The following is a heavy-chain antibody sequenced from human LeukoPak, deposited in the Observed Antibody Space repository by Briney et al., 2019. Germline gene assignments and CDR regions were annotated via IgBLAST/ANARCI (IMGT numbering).Heavy chain of an antibody. CDR2: ISGSGGST. J-gene: IGHJ3*02. V-gene: IGHV3-23*01. Sequence: GGSLRLSCAASGFTFSSYAMSWVRQAPGKGLEWVSAISGSGGSTYYADSVKGRFTISRDNSKNTLYLQMNSLRAEDTAVYYCAKSYDFWSGYPSDAFDIWGQGTMVTVS. CDR3: AKSYDFWSGYPSDAFDI. D-gene: IGHD3-3*01. CDR1: GFTFSSYA.